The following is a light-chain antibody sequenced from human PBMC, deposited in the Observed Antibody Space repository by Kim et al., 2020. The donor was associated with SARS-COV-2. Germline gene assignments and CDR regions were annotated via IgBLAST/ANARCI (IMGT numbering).Light chain of an antibody. Sequence: ASPGQTASITCSGDKVGDKYACWYQQKPGQSPVLVIYQDSKRPSGIPERFSGSNSGNTATLTISGTQAMDEADYYCQAWDSSTEVFGGGTQLTVL. CDR1: KVGDKY. J-gene: IGLJ3*02. CDR2: QDS. CDR3: QAWDSSTEV. V-gene: IGLV3-1*01.